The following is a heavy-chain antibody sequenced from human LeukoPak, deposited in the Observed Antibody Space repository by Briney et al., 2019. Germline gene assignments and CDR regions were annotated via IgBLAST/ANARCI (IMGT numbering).Heavy chain of an antibody. D-gene: IGHD3-22*01. J-gene: IGHJ5*02. CDR1: GGSISSGGYS. V-gene: IGHV4-30-2*01. CDR2: IYHSRST. CDR3: TTRSLDYYDSSGIWFDP. Sequence: SETLSLTCAVSGGSISSGGYSWSWIRQPPGKGLEWIGYIYHSRSTYYNPSLKSRVTISVDRSKNQFSLKLSSVTAADTAVYYCTTRSLDYYDSSGIWFDPWGQGTLVTVSS.